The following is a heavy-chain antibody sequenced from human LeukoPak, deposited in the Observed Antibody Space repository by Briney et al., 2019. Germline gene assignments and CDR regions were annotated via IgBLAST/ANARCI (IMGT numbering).Heavy chain of an antibody. J-gene: IGHJ4*02. D-gene: IGHD5-12*01. CDR2: IYYSGST. Sequence: KASETLSLTCTVSGGSISSGDYYWSWIRQPPGKGLEWIGYIYYSGSTYYNPSLKSRVTISVDTSKNQFSLKLSSVTAADTAVYYCARGGWLRPFDYWGQGTLVTVSS. V-gene: IGHV4-30-4*02. CDR1: GGSISSGDYY. CDR3: ARGGWLRPFDY.